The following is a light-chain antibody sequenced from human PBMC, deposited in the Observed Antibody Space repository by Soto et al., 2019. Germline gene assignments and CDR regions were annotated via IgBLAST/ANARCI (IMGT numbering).Light chain of an antibody. CDR2: GNS. V-gene: IGLV1-40*01. CDR1: SSNIGAGYD. Sequence: QSVLTQPPSVSGAPGQRVTISCTGSSSNIGAGYDVHWYQQLPGTSPKLLIYGNSNRPSGVPDRFSGAKSGTSASLAITGLEAEDEADYYWQSYESSLSGWVFGGGTKVTVL. J-gene: IGLJ3*02. CDR3: QSYESSLSGWV.